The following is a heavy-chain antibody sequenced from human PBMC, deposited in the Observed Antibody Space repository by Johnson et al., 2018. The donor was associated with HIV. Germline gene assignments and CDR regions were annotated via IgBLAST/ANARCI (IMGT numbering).Heavy chain of an antibody. D-gene: IGHD4-11*01. J-gene: IGHJ3*01. CDR2: VSSDGSNK. CDR1: GFSFSNYA. CDR3: ARDLGLPENAFDL. V-gene: IGHV3-30*03. Sequence: QVQLVESGGGVVQPGRSLRLSCAASGFSFSNYAMDWVRQAPGKGLEWVAFVSSDGSNKNYADSLKGRFTISRDNSKNTLSLQMNSLRGGDTAVYYCARDLGLPENAFDLWGRGKMVTVS.